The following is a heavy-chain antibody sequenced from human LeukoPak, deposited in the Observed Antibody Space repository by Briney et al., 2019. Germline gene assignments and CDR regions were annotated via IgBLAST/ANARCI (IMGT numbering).Heavy chain of an antibody. CDR2: ISPDSGGT. CDR1: GYSFTYYY. V-gene: IGHV1-2*02. J-gene: IGHJ4*02. D-gene: IGHD2-15*01. CDR3: AIKTSYSDFDY. Sequence: ASVKVSCKASGYSFTYYYIHWVRQAPGQGLEWMGWISPDSGGTNNAQEFQGRVTMPRDTSISTAYMEVNRLRSDDTAVYFCAIKTSYSDFDYWGQGTLVTVSS.